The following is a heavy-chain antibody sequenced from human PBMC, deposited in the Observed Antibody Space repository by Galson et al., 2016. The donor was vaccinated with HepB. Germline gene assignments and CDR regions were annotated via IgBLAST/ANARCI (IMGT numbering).Heavy chain of an antibody. V-gene: IGHV1-46*01. Sequence: SLRVSCKASGFTFTRYYMHWVRQAPGQGLEWMGSINPSGSSTNDAEKFQGRVTMSRDTSTSTLYMELNSLRSEDTAVYFCARGGHYDSSGSLRYWGQGTLVTVSS. CDR2: INPSGSST. D-gene: IGHD3-22*01. J-gene: IGHJ4*02. CDR1: GFTFTRYY. CDR3: ARGGHYDSSGSLRY.